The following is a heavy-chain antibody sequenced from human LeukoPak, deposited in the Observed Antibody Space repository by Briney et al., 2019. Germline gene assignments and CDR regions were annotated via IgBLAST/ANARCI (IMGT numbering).Heavy chain of an antibody. D-gene: IGHD6-13*01. Sequence: ASVKVSCKASGYTFTSYGISWVRQAPGQGLEWMGWISAFNGNTNYSQNLQGRVTTTTDTSTSTAYMELRSLRSDDTAVYYCASGQTYSSSWQGDYYYGMDVWGQGTTVTVSS. J-gene: IGHJ6*02. CDR2: ISAFNGNT. CDR1: GYTFTSYG. V-gene: IGHV1-18*01. CDR3: ASGQTYSSSWQGDYYYGMDV.